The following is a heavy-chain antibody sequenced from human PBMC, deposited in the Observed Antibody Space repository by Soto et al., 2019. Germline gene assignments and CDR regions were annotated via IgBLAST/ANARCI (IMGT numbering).Heavy chain of an antibody. D-gene: IGHD2-8*02. CDR3: ARNLVWSCTSGPKFDQ. CDR2: IGDGGGTT. V-gene: IGHV3-23*01. Sequence: PLESLRLSCAASGISFSTCAKTWVRQAPAQGLLWVSTIGDGGGTTYYTDSVKGRFTISRDNSKNTLYLQMNSVKVEDTAVYYCARNLVWSCTSGPKFDQWGQGTLVTVSS. J-gene: IGHJ4*02. CDR1: GISFSTCA.